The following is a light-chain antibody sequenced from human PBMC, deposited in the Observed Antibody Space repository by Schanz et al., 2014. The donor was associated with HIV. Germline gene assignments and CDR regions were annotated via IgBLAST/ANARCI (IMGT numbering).Light chain of an antibody. CDR2: DVT. Sequence: QSALTQPASVSGSPGQSITISCTGTSSDVGSYNYLSWYQQRPGKAPKLMIYDVTKRPSGVPDRFSGSKSGNTASLTISGLQADDEGDYYCTSYTTNRTVAFGGGTKVTVL. CDR3: TSYTTNRTVA. V-gene: IGLV2-14*02. CDR1: SSDVGSYNY. J-gene: IGLJ3*02.